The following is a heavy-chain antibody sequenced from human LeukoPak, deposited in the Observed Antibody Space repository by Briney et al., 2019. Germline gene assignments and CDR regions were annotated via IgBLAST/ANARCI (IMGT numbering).Heavy chain of an antibody. V-gene: IGHV1-69*06. J-gene: IGHJ4*02. CDR2: IIPIFGTT. Sequence: SVKVSCKASGGTFNSYAISWVRQAPGQGLEWMGGIIPIFGTTNYARKFRGRVTLTADKSTRTAYMELSSLRSEDTAVYYCARDNDSSVPPHFYYCGQGALFTVSS. D-gene: IGHD3-16*01. CDR1: GGTFNSYA. CDR3: ARDNDSSVPPHFYY.